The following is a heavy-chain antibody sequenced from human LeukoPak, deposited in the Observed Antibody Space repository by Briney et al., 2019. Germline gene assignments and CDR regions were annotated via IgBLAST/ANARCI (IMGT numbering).Heavy chain of an antibody. CDR2: ISYDGSNK. D-gene: IGHD6-19*01. CDR3: AKDPPIAVPFVDY. J-gene: IGHJ4*02. V-gene: IGHV3-30*18. Sequence: GGSLRLSCAASGFTFSSYGMHWVRQAPGKGLEWVAVISYDGSNKYYADSVKGRFTISRDNSKNTLWLQMNSLRAEDTAVYYCAKDPPIAVPFVDYWGQGTLVTVSS. CDR1: GFTFSSYG.